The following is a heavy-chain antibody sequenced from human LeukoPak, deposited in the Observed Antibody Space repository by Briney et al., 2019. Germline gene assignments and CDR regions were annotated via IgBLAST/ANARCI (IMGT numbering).Heavy chain of an antibody. CDR3: AREYCSSTSCYWVDY. CDR2: IYYSGST. D-gene: IGHD2-2*01. J-gene: IGHJ4*02. Sequence: SETLSLTCTVSGGSISSSSYYWGWIRQPPGKGLEWIGSIYYSGSTCYNPSLKSRVTISVDTSKNQFSLKLSSVTAADTAVYYCAREYCSSTSCYWVDYWGQGTLVTVSS. V-gene: IGHV4-39*07. CDR1: GGSISSSSYY.